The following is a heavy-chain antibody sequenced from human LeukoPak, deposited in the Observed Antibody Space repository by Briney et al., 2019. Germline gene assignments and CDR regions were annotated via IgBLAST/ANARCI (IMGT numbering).Heavy chain of an antibody. J-gene: IGHJ3*02. CDR3: ARVRLGVGDAFDI. V-gene: IGHV4-59*01. Sequence: PSETLSLTCTVSSGSISGYYWSWIRQPPGKGLEWIGYSYYGGGTSYSSSLKSRVTILVDTSKNHFSLKLSSVTPADTAVYFCARVRLGVGDAFDIWGQGTMVTVST. CDR2: SYYGGGT. CDR1: SGSISGYY. D-gene: IGHD3-10*01.